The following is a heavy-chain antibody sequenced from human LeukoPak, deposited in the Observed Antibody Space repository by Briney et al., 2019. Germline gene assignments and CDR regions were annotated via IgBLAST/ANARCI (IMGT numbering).Heavy chain of an antibody. V-gene: IGHV1-69*05. D-gene: IGHD4-23*01. CDR1: GGTFSSYA. J-gene: IGHJ5*02. CDR3: ASGGNSYLGNWFDP. Sequence: GASVKVSCKASGGTFSSYAISWVRQAPGQGLEWMGGIIPIFGTANYAQKFQGRVTITTDESTSTAYMELSSLRSEDTAVYYCASGGNSYLGNWFDPWGQGTLVTVSS. CDR2: IIPIFGTA.